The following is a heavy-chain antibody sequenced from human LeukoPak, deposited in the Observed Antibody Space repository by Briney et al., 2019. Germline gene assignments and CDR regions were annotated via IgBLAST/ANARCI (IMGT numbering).Heavy chain of an antibody. CDR3: AREEYGDHMW. J-gene: IGHJ4*02. V-gene: IGHV3-7*01. CDR1: RFTFSSYW. CDR2: IKQDGSEK. Sequence: GGSLRLSCAASRFTFSSYWMSWVRQAPGKGLEWVANIKQDGSEKYYVDYVKGRFTISRDNAKNSLYLQMNSLRAEDTAVYYCAREEYGDHMWWGQGTLVTVSS. D-gene: IGHD4-17*01.